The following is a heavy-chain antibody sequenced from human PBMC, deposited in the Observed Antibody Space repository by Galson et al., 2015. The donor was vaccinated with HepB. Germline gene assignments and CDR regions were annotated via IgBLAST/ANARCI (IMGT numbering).Heavy chain of an antibody. Sequence: QSGAAVKKPGESLRISCKGSGYSFTSYWIGWGRQMPGKGLEWRGTVYRGDSDTRYSPFFQGQATISAAKSISTAYLQWSSLKASDTAMYYCARLGYYDSSGYYLFFQHWGQGTLVTVSS. D-gene: IGHD3-22*01. CDR2: VYRGDSDT. V-gene: IGHV5-51*01. CDR1: GYSFTSYW. J-gene: IGHJ1*01. CDR3: ARLGYYDSSGYYLFFQH.